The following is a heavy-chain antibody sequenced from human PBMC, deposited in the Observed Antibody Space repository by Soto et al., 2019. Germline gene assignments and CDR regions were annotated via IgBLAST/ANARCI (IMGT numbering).Heavy chain of an antibody. CDR1: GFTFTRSA. J-gene: IGHJ5*02. V-gene: IGHV1-58*01. Sequence: QMQLEQSGPEVKKPGTSVKVSCKASGFTFTRSAVWWVRQARGQGLEWIGWIVVDGGNTNYAQNFQERVTITRDVSTSTAYMELSSLRSEDTAVYYCAADTHVTPNHFWSGYAEFDPWGQGTQVTVSS. CDR3: AADTHVTPNHFWSGYAEFDP. CDR2: IVVDGGNT. D-gene: IGHD3-3*02.